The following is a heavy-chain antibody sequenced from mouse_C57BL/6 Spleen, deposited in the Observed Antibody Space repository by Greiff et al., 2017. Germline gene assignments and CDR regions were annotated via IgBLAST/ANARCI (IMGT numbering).Heavy chain of an antibody. CDR1: GYAFSSSW. D-gene: IGHD1-1*01. J-gene: IGHJ1*03. V-gene: IGHV1-82*01. CDR2: IYPGDGDT. CDR3: AIDCVVATRLYFDV. Sequence: QVQLQQSGPELVQPGASVKISCKASGYAFSSSWLNWVKQRPGKGLEWIGRIYPGDGDTNYNGKFKGKATLTADKSSSTAYMPLSSLTSEDSAVYIGAIDCVVATRLYFDVWGTGTTVTVSS.